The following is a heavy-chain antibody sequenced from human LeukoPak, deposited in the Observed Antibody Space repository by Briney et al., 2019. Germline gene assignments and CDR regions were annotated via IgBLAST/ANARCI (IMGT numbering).Heavy chain of an antibody. V-gene: IGHV3-48*01. CDR1: GFPLSSYS. CDR2: ISSSGSAI. D-gene: IGHD2-15*01. Sequence: GGSLRLSCAASGFPLSSYSINWVRQPPGKGLAWVSYISSSGSAIYYVDSVKGRFTVSRDNAKNSLFLQMNSPRAEDTAVYYCVRVKGSYFDYWGQGALVTVSS. J-gene: IGHJ4*02. CDR3: VRVKGSYFDY.